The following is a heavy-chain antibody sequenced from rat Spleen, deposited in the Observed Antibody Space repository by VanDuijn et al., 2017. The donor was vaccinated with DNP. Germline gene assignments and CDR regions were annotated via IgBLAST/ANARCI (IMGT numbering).Heavy chain of an antibody. Sequence: EVQLQESGSGLVKPSQSLSLTCSVTGYSITSNYWAWIRKFPGNKMEWIGYINYSGSTNYNPSLKSRLSITRDTSKNHFLLHLNSVTTEDTATYYCARWTRYFDYWGQGIMVTVSS. V-gene: IGHV3-1*01. J-gene: IGHJ2*01. CDR2: INYSGST. D-gene: IGHD1-7*01. CDR3: ARWTRYFDY. CDR1: GYSITSNY.